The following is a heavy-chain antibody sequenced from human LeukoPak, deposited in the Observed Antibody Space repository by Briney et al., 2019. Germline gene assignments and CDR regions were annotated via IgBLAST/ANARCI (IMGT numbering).Heavy chain of an antibody. CDR1: GFTFDDYG. Sequence: GGSLRLSCAASGFTFDDYGMSWVRQAPGKGLEWVSYISSSSSTIYYADSVKGRFTISRDNAKNSLYLQMNSLRAEDTAVYYCARSAAAGPTLLFDPWGQGTLVTVSS. D-gene: IGHD6-13*01. V-gene: IGHV3-48*04. CDR3: ARSAAAGPTLLFDP. J-gene: IGHJ5*02. CDR2: ISSSSSTI.